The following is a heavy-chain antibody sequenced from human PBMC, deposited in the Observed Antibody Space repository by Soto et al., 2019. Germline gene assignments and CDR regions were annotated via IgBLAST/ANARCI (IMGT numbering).Heavy chain of an antibody. Sequence: QVQLVQSGAEVKKPGASVKLSCKASGFTLTSYYMHWVRQAPGQGLEWMGIINPSGGIPTYAPKFRGRVNMSRDTSTSTVYMELSRLRSEDTAVYYCVRDQYSSSWGYWGQGTLVTVSS. J-gene: IGHJ4*02. D-gene: IGHD6-13*01. V-gene: IGHV1-46*03. CDR1: GFTLTSYY. CDR3: VRDQYSSSWGY. CDR2: INPSGGIP.